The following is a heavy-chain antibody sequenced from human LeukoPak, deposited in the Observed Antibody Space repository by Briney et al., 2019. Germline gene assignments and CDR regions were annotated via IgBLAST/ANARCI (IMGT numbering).Heavy chain of an antibody. D-gene: IGHD3-10*01. CDR3: AHSAVPEAELLWFGEPPRYNWFDP. CDR2: IYWDDDK. V-gene: IGHV2-5*02. J-gene: IGHJ5*02. CDR1: GFSLSTSGVG. Sequence: SGPTLVNPTQTLTLTCTFSGFSLSTSGVGVGWIRQPPGKALEWLALIYWDDDKRYSPSLKSRLTITKDTSKNQVVLTMTNMDPVDTATYYCAHSAVPEAELLWFGEPPRYNWFDPWGQGTLVTVSS.